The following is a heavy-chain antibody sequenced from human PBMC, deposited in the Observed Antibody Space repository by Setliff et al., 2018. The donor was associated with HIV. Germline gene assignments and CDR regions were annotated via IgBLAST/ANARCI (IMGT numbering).Heavy chain of an antibody. CDR1: GGSFSSGIYY. Sequence: SETLSLTCTVSGGSFSSGIYYWSWIRQPAGKGLEWIGRIYTSGSTNYNPSLKSRVTISVDTSKNQFSLKLSSVTAADTAVYYCARETYDYVWGQGTMVTVSS. J-gene: IGHJ3*01. D-gene: IGHD3-16*01. CDR2: IYTSGST. CDR3: ARETYDYV. V-gene: IGHV4-61*02.